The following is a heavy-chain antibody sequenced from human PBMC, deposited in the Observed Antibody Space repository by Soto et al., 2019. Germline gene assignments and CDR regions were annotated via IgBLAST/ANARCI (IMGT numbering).Heavy chain of an antibody. J-gene: IGHJ4*02. CDR2: FSGGRDTT. CDR1: GFTFSSYA. V-gene: IGHV3-23*01. CDR3: ARETYRGFYFDY. Sequence: GGSLRLSCVASGFTFSSYAMSWVRQAPGQRLEWVATFSGGRDTTWHADSVTGRFTISRDNAKKTLYVQMNSLRVEDTALYYCARETYRGFYFDYWGQGTLVTVYS. D-gene: IGHD4-4*01.